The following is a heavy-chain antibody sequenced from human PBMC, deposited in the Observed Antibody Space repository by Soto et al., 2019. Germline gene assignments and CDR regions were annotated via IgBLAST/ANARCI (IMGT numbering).Heavy chain of an antibody. J-gene: IGHJ4*02. D-gene: IGHD5-12*01. CDR2: ILPVLNKI. CDR3: VRAYTGYEPSYDS. Sequence: QVQLVQSGAEVKKPGSSVKVSCEASGDTFSTYTISWVRQVPGQGLAWMGRILPVLNKINYAQKFQGRVTFTANKTTYTVYMDLSGLRSEVAAVYYCVRAYTGYEPSYDSWGRGTVVTVSS. V-gene: IGHV1-69*02. CDR1: GDTFSTYT.